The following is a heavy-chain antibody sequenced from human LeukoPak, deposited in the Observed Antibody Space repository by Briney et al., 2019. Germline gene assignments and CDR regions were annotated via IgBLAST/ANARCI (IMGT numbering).Heavy chain of an antibody. CDR2: MNPNSGDT. CDR1: GYTFTSYD. D-gene: IGHD3-22*01. CDR3: ARGVGPYYDSSGYHGGYYFDY. Sequence: ASVKVSCKASGYTFTSYDINWVRQAPGQGLEWMGWMNPNSGDTGYAQKFQGRVTMTRNTSISTAYMELSSLRSEDTAVYYCARGVGPYYDSSGYHGGYYFDYWGQGTLVTVSS. V-gene: IGHV1-8*01. J-gene: IGHJ4*02.